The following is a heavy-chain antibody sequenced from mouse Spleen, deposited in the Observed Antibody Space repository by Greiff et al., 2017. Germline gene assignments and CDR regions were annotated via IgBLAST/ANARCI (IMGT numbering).Heavy chain of an antibody. CDR3: ARHEGGHYFDY. CDR2: ISSGGSYT. CDR1: GFTFSSYG. Sequence: VQLKESGGDLVKPGGSLKLSCAASGFTFSSYGMSWVRQTPDKRLEWVATISSGGSYTYYPDSVKGRFTISRDNAKNTLYLQMSSLKSEDTAMYYCARHEGGHYFDYWGQGTTLTVSS. J-gene: IGHJ2*01. D-gene: IGHD1-1*02. V-gene: IGHV5-6*01.